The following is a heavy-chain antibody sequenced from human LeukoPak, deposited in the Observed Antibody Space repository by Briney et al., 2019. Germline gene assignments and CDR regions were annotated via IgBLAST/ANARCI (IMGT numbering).Heavy chain of an antibody. CDR2: IYYSGRT. CDR1: GGSISTSSFY. Sequence: PSETLSLTCTVFGGSISTSSFYWGWIRQPPGKGLEWIGSIYYSGRTYYNLSLKSRVTISGDTSKNQVSLKLTSVTAADTAVYYCARVLGSGSYYYYYMDVWGKGTTVTVSS. V-gene: IGHV4-39*01. D-gene: IGHD3-10*01. CDR3: ARVLGSGSYYYYYMDV. J-gene: IGHJ6*03.